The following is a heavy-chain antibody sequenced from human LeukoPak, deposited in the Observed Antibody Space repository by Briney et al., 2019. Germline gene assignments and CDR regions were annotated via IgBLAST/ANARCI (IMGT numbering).Heavy chain of an antibody. Sequence: SSETLSLTCTVSGDSISGYYWSWIRQPPGKGLEWLGYISFSGSTNYNPSLKSRVTISVDTSKNQFSLKLSSVTAADTAVYYCAREERTYYDIFPRYWGPGTLATVSS. V-gene: IGHV4-59*01. CDR3: AREERTYYDIFPRY. CDR1: GDSISGYY. D-gene: IGHD3-9*01. J-gene: IGHJ4*02. CDR2: ISFSGST.